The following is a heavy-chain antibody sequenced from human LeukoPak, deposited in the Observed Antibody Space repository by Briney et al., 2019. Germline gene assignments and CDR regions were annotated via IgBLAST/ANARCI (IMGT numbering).Heavy chain of an antibody. CDR2: ISHSGGT. Sequence: NPSETLSLTCAVYGGSFSAYYWSWIRQPPGKGLEWIGEISHSGGTNYNPPLKSRVTISVDTSKDQFSLKLSSVTAADTAVYYCARTSYSIYDAPFGYWGQGTLVTVSS. CDR3: ARTSYSIYDAPFGY. D-gene: IGHD5/OR15-5a*01. V-gene: IGHV4-34*01. J-gene: IGHJ4*02. CDR1: GGSFSAYY.